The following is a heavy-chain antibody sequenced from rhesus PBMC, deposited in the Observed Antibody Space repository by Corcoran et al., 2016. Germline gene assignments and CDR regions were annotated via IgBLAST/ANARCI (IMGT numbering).Heavy chain of an antibody. CDR2: IDPRDSDT. CDR3: AKGKYLDWLSLKSYGLDS. J-gene: IGHJ6*01. Sequence: EVQLVQSGAEVKRPGESLKISCKTSGYSFTRYWISWVRQMPGNGMELTGAIDPRDSDTLHNPAFQGQVTISADKSISTAYLQWSRLKASDTATYYCAKGKYLDWLSLKSYGLDSWGQGVVVTVSS. D-gene: IGHD3-3*01. V-gene: IGHV5-20*01. CDR1: GYSFTRYW.